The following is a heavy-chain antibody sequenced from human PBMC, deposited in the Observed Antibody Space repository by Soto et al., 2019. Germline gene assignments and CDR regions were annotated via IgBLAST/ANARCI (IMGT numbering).Heavy chain of an antibody. CDR2: IYKRTTT. D-gene: IGHD2-15*01. CDR3: ARGRYCLTGRCFPNWFDS. Sequence: SETLSLTCSVSGDSISTVDYFWAWIRQPPGQALEYIGYIYKRTTTYYNPSFESRVAISLDTSKSQFSLNVTSVTAAETAVYFCARGRYCLTGRCFPNWFDSWGQGTLVTVSS. J-gene: IGHJ5*01. CDR1: GDSISTVDYF. V-gene: IGHV4-30-4*01.